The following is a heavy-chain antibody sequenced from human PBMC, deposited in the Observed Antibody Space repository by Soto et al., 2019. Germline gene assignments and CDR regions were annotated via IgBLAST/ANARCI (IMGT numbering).Heavy chain of an antibody. V-gene: IGHV3-33*01. J-gene: IGHJ6*02. D-gene: IGHD1-26*01. CDR2: IWYDGSNE. CDR3: AIEILLWEGSVSYGMDV. CDR1: GFTFNNYG. Sequence: QVQLVESGGGVVQPGRSLRLSCAASGFTFNNYGMHWVRQAPGKGLEWVAMIWYDGSNENYVDSVKGRFTISRDNSKNTLYLQMNSLRAADTAGYYCAIEILLWEGSVSYGMDVWGHGTTVTVSS.